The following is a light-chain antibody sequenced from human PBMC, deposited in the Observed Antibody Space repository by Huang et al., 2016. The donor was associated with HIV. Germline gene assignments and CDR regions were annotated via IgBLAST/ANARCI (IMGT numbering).Light chain of an antibody. CDR3: QQFNNYPLT. CDR2: AAS. V-gene: IGKV1-9*01. CDR1: QGISSF. J-gene: IGKJ4*01. Sequence: IQLTQSPSSLSASVGDRVTITCRASQGISSFLAWYQQKPGKAPKLLMYAASTVHSGVPLRFSGSGSGTDFTLTISSLQPEDFATYCCQQFNNYPLTFGGGTKVEIK.